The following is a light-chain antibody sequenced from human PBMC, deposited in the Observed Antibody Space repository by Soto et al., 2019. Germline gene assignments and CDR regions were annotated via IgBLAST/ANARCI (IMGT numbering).Light chain of an antibody. Sequence: DIQMTQSPSSLSASVGDRVTITCRASQSIDNYLSWYQQMPGKAPKLLIYAASNLQRGVPSRFSGSGSGTDFTLTISSLQAEDVAVYYCQQYYSTPPTFGQGTKVDIK. CDR1: QSIDNY. CDR3: QQYYSTPPT. V-gene: IGKV1-39*01. J-gene: IGKJ1*01. CDR2: AAS.